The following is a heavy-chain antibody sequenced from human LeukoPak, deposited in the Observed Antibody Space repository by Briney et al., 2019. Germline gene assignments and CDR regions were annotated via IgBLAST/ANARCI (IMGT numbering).Heavy chain of an antibody. D-gene: IGHD4-17*01. J-gene: IGHJ4*02. CDR3: ARGSYGDYESYFDY. V-gene: IGHV3-30-3*01. Sequence: GGSLRLSCAASGFTFSSYAMHWVRQAPGKGLEWVAVISYDGSNKYYADSVKGRFTISRDNSKNTLYLQMNSLRAEDTAVYYCARGSYGDYESYFDYWGQGTLVTVSS. CDR2: ISYDGSNK. CDR1: GFTFSSYA.